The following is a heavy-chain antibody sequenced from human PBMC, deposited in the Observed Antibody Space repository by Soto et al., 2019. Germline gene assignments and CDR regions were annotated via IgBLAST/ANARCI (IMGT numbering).Heavy chain of an antibody. Sequence: ASVKLSCTASGYTFTSNGISCVRQAPEQGLEWMGWISAYNGNTNYAQKLQGRVTMTTDTSTSTAYMELRSLRSDDTAVYYCARVCDSSGWYSYYYYGMDAWGQGTTVTVSS. D-gene: IGHD6-19*01. V-gene: IGHV1-18*01. CDR3: ARVCDSSGWYSYYYYGMDA. CDR1: GYTFTSNG. CDR2: ISAYNGNT. J-gene: IGHJ6*02.